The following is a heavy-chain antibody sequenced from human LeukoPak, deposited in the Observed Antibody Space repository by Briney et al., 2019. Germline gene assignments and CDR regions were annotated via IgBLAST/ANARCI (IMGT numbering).Heavy chain of an antibody. Sequence: GGSLRLSCAASGFTFSSYAMSWVRQAPGKGLEWVAVISYDGSDKYYADSVRGRFTISRDNSKNTLYLQMNSLRAEDTAVYYCARSLATSYYYMDVWGKGTTVTVSS. V-gene: IGHV3-30*04. CDR2: ISYDGSDK. CDR1: GFTFSSYA. J-gene: IGHJ6*03. D-gene: IGHD5-12*01. CDR3: ARSLATSYYYMDV.